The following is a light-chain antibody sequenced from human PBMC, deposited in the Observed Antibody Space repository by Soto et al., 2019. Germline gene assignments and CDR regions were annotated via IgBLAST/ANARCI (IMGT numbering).Light chain of an antibody. CDR2: KAS. Sequence: DIQMTQSPSTLSGSVGDGVTITCRASQTISSWLAWYQQKPGKAPKLLIYKASTLKSGVPSRFSGSGSGTEFTLTISSLQPDDFATYYCQHYNSYSEAFGQGTQVDIK. CDR1: QTISSW. CDR3: QHYNSYSEA. J-gene: IGKJ1*01. V-gene: IGKV1-5*03.